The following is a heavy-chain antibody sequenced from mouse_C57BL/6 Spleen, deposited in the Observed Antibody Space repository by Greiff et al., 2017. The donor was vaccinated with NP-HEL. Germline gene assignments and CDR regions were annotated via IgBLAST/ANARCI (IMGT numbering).Heavy chain of an antibody. CDR2: IDPEDGDT. J-gene: IGHJ4*01. Sequence: EVQLQQSGAELVKPGASVKLSCTASGFNIKDYYMHWVKQRPEQGLEWIGRIDPEDGDTKYDPKFKGKATLTVDTSSNTAYLQLSSLTSEDSAVYYCAREGNGYPTSYFALDGRGQGTSVTVSS. CDR1: GFNIKDYY. D-gene: IGHD2-2*01. V-gene: IGHV14-2*01. CDR3: AREGNGYPTSYFALDG.